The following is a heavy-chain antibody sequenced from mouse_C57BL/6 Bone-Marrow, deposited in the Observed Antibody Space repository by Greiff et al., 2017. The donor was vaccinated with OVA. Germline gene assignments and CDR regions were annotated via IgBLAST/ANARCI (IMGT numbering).Heavy chain of an antibody. J-gene: IGHJ2*01. CDR1: GYTFTSYW. D-gene: IGHD1-1*01. Sequence: QVQLQQPGAELVRPGSSVKLSCKASGYTFTSYWMHWVKQRPIQGLEWIGNIDPSDSDTHYNQKFKDKATLTVDKSSSTAYMQLSSLTSEDSAVYYCARYYYGSFDYWGQGTTLTVSS. CDR3: ARYYYGSFDY. V-gene: IGHV1-52*01. CDR2: IDPSDSDT.